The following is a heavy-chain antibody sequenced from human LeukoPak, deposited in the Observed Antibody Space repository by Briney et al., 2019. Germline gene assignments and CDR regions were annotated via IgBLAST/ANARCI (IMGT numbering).Heavy chain of an antibody. V-gene: IGHV4-34*01. J-gene: IGHJ4*02. CDR3: ARSATILLWTSRGIDY. CDR1: GGSFSGYY. CDR2: INHSGST. Sequence: SETLSLTCAVYGGSFSGYYWSWIRQPPGKGLEWIGEINHSGSTNYNPSPKSRVTISIDTSKNQFSLKLSSVTAADTAVYYCARSATILLWTSRGIDYWGQGTLVTVSS. D-gene: IGHD3-10*01.